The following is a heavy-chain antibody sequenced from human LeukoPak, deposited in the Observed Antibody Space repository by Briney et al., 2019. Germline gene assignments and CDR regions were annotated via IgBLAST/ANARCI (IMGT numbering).Heavy chain of an antibody. D-gene: IGHD3-22*01. Sequence: ASVKVSCKASGYTFTAYYIHWLRQAPGQGLEWMGWINPNSGATNYAQKFQGRVTMTTDTSTSTDYMELRSLRSDDTAVYYCARGSPPRRNYDSRGYYSYYFDYWGQGTLVTVSS. CDR1: GYTFTAYY. CDR3: ARGSPPRRNYDSRGYYSYYFDY. V-gene: IGHV1-2*02. J-gene: IGHJ4*02. CDR2: INPNSGAT.